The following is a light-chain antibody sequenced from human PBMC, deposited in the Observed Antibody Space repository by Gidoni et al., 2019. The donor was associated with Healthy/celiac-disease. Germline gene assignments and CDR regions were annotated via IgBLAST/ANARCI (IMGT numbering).Light chain of an antibody. CDR1: QSVNSN. Sequence: EIVITPAPATLSVSPGERATLSCRASQSVNSNLAWYQQKPGQAPRLLIYGASTRATGIPARFSGSGSGTEFTLTISSLQSEDFAVYYCQQYNNWPPWTFGQGTKVEIK. V-gene: IGKV3-15*01. CDR2: GAS. CDR3: QQYNNWPPWT. J-gene: IGKJ1*01.